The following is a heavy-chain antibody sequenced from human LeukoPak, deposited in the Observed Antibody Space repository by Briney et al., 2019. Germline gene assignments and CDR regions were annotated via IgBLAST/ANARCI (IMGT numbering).Heavy chain of an antibody. V-gene: IGHV3-30*03. CDR3: ATRAYSYGSFDY. CDR1: GFTFSNYA. J-gene: IGHJ4*02. Sequence: GGSLRLSCAASGFTFSNYAMRWVRQAPGKGLEWVAHISSDGSSDYYADSVNGRFTISRDNSKNTLYLQMNSLRPEDTALYYCATRAYSYGSFDYWGQGTLVTVSS. CDR2: ISSDGSSD. D-gene: IGHD5-18*01.